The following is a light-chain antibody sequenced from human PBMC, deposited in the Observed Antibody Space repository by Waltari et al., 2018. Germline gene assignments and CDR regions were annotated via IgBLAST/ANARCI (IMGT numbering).Light chain of an antibody. V-gene: IGLV2-14*01. J-gene: IGLJ3*02. CDR2: EVN. Sequence: QSALTQPASVSGSPGQSITLSCTGTTTDVGAYNFVSWYQQHPGEVLKLLIYEVNNRPSGVSDRFSGSRSGNTASLTISGLLAEDEADYYCCSHSSSSTVVLFGGGTRVTV. CDR3: CSHSSSSTVVL. CDR1: TTDVGAYNF.